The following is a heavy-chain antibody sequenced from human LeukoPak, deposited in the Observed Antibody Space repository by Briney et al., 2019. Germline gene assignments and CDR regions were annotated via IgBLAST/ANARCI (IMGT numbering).Heavy chain of an antibody. CDR1: GFTFSDYY. J-gene: IGHJ3*02. V-gene: IGHV3-11*04. CDR3: ARAERWELLHGDAFDI. CDR2: ISSSGSTI. Sequence: GGSLRLSCAVSGFTFSDYYMSWIRQAPGKGLEWVSYISSSGSTIYYADSVKGRFTISRDNAKNSLYLQMNSLRAEDTAVYYCARAERWELLHGDAFDIWGQGTMVTVSS. D-gene: IGHD1-26*01.